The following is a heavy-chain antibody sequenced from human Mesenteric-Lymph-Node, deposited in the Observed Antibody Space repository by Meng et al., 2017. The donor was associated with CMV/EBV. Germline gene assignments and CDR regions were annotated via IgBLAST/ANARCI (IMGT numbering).Heavy chain of an antibody. V-gene: IGHV3-30*04. D-gene: IGHD3-3*01. CDR1: EFTFSSYA. J-gene: IGHJ4*02. CDR2: ISYDGSNK. Sequence: GESLKISCAASEFTFSSYAMHWVRQAPGKGLEWVAVISYDGSNKYYADSVKGRFTISRDNSKNTLYLQMNSLRAEDTAVYYCTRGSITIFDWGQGTLVTVSS. CDR3: TRGSITIFD.